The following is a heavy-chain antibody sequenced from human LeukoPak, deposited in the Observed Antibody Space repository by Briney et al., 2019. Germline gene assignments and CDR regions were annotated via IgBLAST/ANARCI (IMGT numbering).Heavy chain of an antibody. CDR1: GFTFSSYA. D-gene: IGHD3-3*01. Sequence: GGSLRLSCAASGFTFSSYAMSWVRQAPGKGLEWVSAISGSGGSTYYADSVKGRFTISRDNSKNTLYLQTNSLRAEDTAVYYCAKDLGGFLEWSTPDYWGQGTLVTVSS. V-gene: IGHV3-23*01. CDR2: ISGSGGST. CDR3: AKDLGGFLEWSTPDY. J-gene: IGHJ4*02.